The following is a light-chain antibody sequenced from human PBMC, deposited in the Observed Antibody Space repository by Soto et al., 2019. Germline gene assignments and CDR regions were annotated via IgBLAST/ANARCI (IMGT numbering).Light chain of an antibody. CDR2: GAS. V-gene: IGKV3-20*01. J-gene: IGKJ4*01. CDR3: QQSDSSNPST. CDR1: QIVGSSY. Sequence: EILLTPSPGTMSLSPGSRSTLSWLAPQIVGSSYLAWYQQKPGHAPRLLIYGASIRATGIPDRFSGSGSGTDFTLTISSLEPEDFAVYYCQQSDSSNPSTFGGGTKVDIK.